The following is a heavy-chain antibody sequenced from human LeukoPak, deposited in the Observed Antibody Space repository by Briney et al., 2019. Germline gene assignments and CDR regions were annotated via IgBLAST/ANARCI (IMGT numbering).Heavy chain of an antibody. CDR2: IIPIFGTA. Sequence: SVKVSCKAPGGTFSSYAISWVRQAPGQGLEWMGRIIPIFGTANYAQKFQGRVTITTDESTSTAYMELSSLRSEDTAVYYCASENPYYYDSSGYYSHYYFDYWGQGTLVTVSS. CDR1: GGTFSSYA. V-gene: IGHV1-69*05. D-gene: IGHD3-22*01. CDR3: ASENPYYYDSSGYYSHYYFDY. J-gene: IGHJ4*02.